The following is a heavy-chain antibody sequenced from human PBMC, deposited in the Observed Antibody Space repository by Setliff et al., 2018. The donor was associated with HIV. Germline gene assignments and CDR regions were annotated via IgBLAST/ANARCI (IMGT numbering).Heavy chain of an antibody. CDR2: LFHTGSS. J-gene: IGHJ6*03. D-gene: IGHD3-22*01. CDR3: ARLGDNSDWRSNYFFYYMDV. V-gene: IGHV4-39*01. CDR1: GDSLAGSHYS. Sequence: SETLSLTCTVSGDSLAGSHYSRGWVRQPPGQGLEWLGNLFHTGSSYFNPSLKSRLTMSVDTSKNQFSLSLISMTAADSAVYSCARLGDNSDWRSNYFFYYMDVWGKGTTVTVSS.